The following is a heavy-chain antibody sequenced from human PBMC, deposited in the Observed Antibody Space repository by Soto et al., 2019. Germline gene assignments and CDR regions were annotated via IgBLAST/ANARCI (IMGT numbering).Heavy chain of an antibody. CDR3: VKFRGRAYHYYYVDV. J-gene: IGHJ6*03. CDR1: GVSFSTYG. V-gene: IGHV3-23*01. CDR2: YGGSGGST. Sequence: DVQLLESGGGLAQRGGSLRLSCAASGVSFSTYGMTWVRQAPGKGLEWVSYGGSGGSTYYADSVKGRFTISRDNSKNTLYLQMNRLRAEDTAVYYCVKFRGRAYHYYYVDVWGNGTAVTVSS. D-gene: IGHD3-16*01.